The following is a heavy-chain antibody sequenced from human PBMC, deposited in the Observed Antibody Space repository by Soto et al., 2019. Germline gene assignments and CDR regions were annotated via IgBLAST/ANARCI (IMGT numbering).Heavy chain of an antibody. D-gene: IGHD3-22*01. CDR2: ISPYNVDT. J-gene: IGHJ6*02. Sequence: ASVKVSCKASGYSFSSYGITWVRQAPGQGLEWLGWISPYNVDTKYAQRLQGRVTMTTDTSTRTAYMDIRGLRSDDTAIYYCARGGYYDSSGARNYHYYGMDVWG. CDR3: ARGGYYDSSGARNYHYYGMDV. CDR1: GYSFSSYG. V-gene: IGHV1-18*01.